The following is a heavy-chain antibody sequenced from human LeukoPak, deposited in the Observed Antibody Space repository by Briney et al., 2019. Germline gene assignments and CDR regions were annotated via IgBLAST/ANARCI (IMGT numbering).Heavy chain of an antibody. D-gene: IGHD3-10*01. V-gene: IGHV3-53*01. CDR3: ARGFGDGWEIDY. Sequence: PGGSLRLSCAASGVTVSSNYMSWVRQAPGKGLGWVSVIYSGGSTYYADSVKGRFTISRDNSKNTLYLQMNSLRAEDTAVYYCARGFGDGWEIDYWGRGTLVTVSS. J-gene: IGHJ4*02. CDR2: IYSGGST. CDR1: GVTVSSNY.